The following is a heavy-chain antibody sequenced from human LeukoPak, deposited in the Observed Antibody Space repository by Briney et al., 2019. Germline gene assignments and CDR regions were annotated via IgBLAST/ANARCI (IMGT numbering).Heavy chain of an antibody. CDR1: GFSFSSHG. Sequence: GGSLRLSCEASGFSFSSHGIHWVRQAPGKGLEWVASVYNDGTEKEYADSVRGRFTISRDNSKNTMYLQMNSLRTEDTAVYSCAKDQRQVDRDAFNMWGQGTMVTVSS. J-gene: IGHJ3*02. CDR2: VYNDGTEK. V-gene: IGHV3-30*02. D-gene: IGHD2-15*01. CDR3: AKDQRQVDRDAFNM.